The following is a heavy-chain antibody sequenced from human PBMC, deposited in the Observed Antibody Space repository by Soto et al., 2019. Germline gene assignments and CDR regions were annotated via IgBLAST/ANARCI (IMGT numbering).Heavy chain of an antibody. CDR1: GYTFTSYG. CDR3: ARDPDYYGSGSHMSPFDY. Sequence: ASVKVSCKASGYTFTSYGIRWVRQAPGQGLEWMGWISAYNGNTNYAQKLQGRVTMTTDTSTSTAYMELSSLRSEDTAVYYCARDPDYYGSGSHMSPFDYWGQGTLVTVSS. CDR2: ISAYNGNT. J-gene: IGHJ4*02. D-gene: IGHD3-10*01. V-gene: IGHV1-18*01.